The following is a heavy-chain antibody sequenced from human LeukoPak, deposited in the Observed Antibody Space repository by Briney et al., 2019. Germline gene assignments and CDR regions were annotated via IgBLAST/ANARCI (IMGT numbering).Heavy chain of an antibody. CDR2: INHSGST. V-gene: IGHV4-34*01. CDR1: GGSFSGYY. CDR3: ARGRSGSTPDNWFDP. D-gene: IGHD3-3*01. Sequence: SETLSLTCAVYGGSFSGYYWSWIRQPPGKGLEWIGEINHSGSTNYNPSLKSRVTISVDTSKNQFSLKLSSVTAADTAVYYCARGRSGSTPDNWFDPWGQGTLVTVSS. J-gene: IGHJ5*02.